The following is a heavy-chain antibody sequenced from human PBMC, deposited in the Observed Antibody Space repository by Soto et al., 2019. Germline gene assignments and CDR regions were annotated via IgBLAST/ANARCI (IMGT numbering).Heavy chain of an antibody. D-gene: IGHD6-19*01. CDR3: ATIAVAGH. CDR2: INTDGSTT. Sequence: PVGSLRLSCVASGFTFSNYWMHWVRQAPGKGLVWVSRINTDGSTTSYADSVKGRFTISRDNAKNTLYLQMNSLRAEDTAVYYCATIAVAGHWGQGTLVTVSS. CDR1: GFTFSNYW. V-gene: IGHV3-74*01. J-gene: IGHJ4*02.